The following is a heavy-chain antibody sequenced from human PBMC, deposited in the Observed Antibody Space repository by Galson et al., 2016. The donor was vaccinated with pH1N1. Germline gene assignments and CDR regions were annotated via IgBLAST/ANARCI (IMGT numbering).Heavy chain of an antibody. CDR3: EKATRRLQDYCFDY. V-gene: IGHV3-23*01. CDR1: GFTVSNYG. Sequence: SLRLSCAASGFTVSNYGMSWVRQAPGKGLEWVSGFSGSGGSTYYTDSVKGRFTISRDNSKNTLYLQMNSLTADDTAVYYCEKATRRLQDYCFDYWGQGTLVTVSS. CDR2: FSGSGGST. J-gene: IGHJ4*02. D-gene: IGHD5-24*01.